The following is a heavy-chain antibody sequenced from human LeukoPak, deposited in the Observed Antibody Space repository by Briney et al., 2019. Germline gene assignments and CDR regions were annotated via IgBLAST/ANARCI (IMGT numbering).Heavy chain of an antibody. CDR3: ARDYYGDYYMDV. CDR2: ISGGGTTI. CDR1: GFTFSTYT. Sequence: GGSLRLSCAASGFTFSTYTINWVRQAPGKGLEWVSSISGGGTTIYYADSVKGRFTISRDNAKNSLFLQMNSLRDEDTAVYYCARDYYGDYYMDVWGKGTTVTVSS. J-gene: IGHJ6*03. D-gene: IGHD4-17*01. V-gene: IGHV3-48*02.